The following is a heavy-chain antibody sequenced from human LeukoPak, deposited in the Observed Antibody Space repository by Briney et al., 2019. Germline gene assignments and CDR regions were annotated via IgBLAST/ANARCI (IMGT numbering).Heavy chain of an antibody. J-gene: IGHJ4*02. CDR1: GGSISSGSYY. D-gene: IGHD1-26*01. V-gene: IGHV4-61*02. Sequence: PSETLSLTCTVSGGSISSGSYYWSWIRQPAGKGLEWIGRIYTSGSTNYNPSLKSRVTISVDTSKNQFSLKLSSVTAADTAVYYCARGGVLLGYFDYWGQGTQVTVSS. CDR3: ARGGVLLGYFDY. CDR2: IYTSGST.